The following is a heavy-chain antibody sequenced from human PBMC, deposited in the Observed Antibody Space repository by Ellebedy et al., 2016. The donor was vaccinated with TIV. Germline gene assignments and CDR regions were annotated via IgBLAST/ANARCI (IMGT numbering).Heavy chain of an antibody. CDR2: FGVSGDTT. CDR1: GFTFSNYA. J-gene: IGHJ4*02. V-gene: IGHV3-23*01. CDR3: AKDSGKYGWNSEY. Sequence: GESLKISCAAFGFTFSNYAMSWVRQAPGQGLEWVSGFGVSGDTTYYADSVKGRFTVSRDTSKNTLYLQMNSLRAEDTAIYYCAKDSGKYGWNSEYWGQGTLVTVSS. D-gene: IGHD3-10*01.